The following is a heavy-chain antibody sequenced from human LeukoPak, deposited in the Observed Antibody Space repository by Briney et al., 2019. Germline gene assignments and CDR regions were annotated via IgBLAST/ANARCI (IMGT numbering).Heavy chain of an antibody. CDR1: GYTFTGYY. CDR2: INPNSGGT. CDR3: ARDGSSRYSYGHFDY. J-gene: IGHJ4*02. V-gene: IGHV1-2*02. Sequence: ASVKVSCKASGYTFTGYYMHWVRQAPGQGLEWMGWINPNSGGTNYAQKFQGRVTMTTDTSTSTAYMELRSLRSDDTAVYYCARDGSSRYSYGHFDYWGQGTLVTVSS. D-gene: IGHD5-18*01.